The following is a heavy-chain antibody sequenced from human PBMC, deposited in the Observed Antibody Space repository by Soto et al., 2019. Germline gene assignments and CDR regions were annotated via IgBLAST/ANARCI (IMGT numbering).Heavy chain of an antibody. V-gene: IGHV4-30-2*01. Sequence: TLSLTCAVSGGSISSGGYSWSWIRQPPGKGLEWIGYIYHSGSTYYNPSLKSRVTISVDRSKNQFSLKLGSVTAADTAVYYCARSDWNAFDYWGQGTLVTVSS. CDR2: IYHSGST. CDR1: GGSISSGGYS. J-gene: IGHJ4*02. D-gene: IGHD1-1*01. CDR3: ARSDWNAFDY.